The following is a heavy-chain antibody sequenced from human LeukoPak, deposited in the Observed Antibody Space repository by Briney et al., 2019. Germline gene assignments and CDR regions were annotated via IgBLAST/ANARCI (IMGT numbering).Heavy chain of an antibody. D-gene: IGHD3-10*01. J-gene: IGHJ6*04. Sequence: GGSLRLSCAASGFILSNYWMSWVRQAPGKGLEWVANIKQDGSEKYYVDSVKGRFTISRDNAKNTLFLQMNSLRIVDTAVYYCVRGREVRGRSMDVWGKGTTVIVSP. V-gene: IGHV3-7*01. CDR2: IKQDGSEK. CDR3: VRGREVRGRSMDV. CDR1: GFILSNYW.